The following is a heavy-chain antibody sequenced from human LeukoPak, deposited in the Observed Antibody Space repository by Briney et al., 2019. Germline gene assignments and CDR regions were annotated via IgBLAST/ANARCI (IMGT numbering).Heavy chain of an antibody. V-gene: IGHV5-51*01. CDR1: GYNYPNYW. D-gene: IGHD1-26*01. J-gene: IGHJ3*02. CDR2: IYPGDSDT. Sequence: GESLKISCKGSGYNYPNYWIAWVRQMSGKGLEWMGIIYPGDSDTSYSPSFQGQVTISADKSISTAYLQWSSLKASDTAMYYCARVGYSGTYFGAFDIWGQGTMVTVSS. CDR3: ARVGYSGTYFGAFDI.